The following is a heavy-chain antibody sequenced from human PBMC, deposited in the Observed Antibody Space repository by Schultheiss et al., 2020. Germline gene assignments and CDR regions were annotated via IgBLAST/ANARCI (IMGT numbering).Heavy chain of an antibody. D-gene: IGHD3-9*01. CDR1: GDSISSDGYY. J-gene: IGHJ4*02. Sequence: SETLSLTCTVSGDSISSDGYYWSWIRQHPGKGLEWIGYIYYSGSTYYNPSLKSRVTISVDTSKNQFSLKLSSVTAADTAVYYCARGADILTGYYMYYWGQGTLVTVSS. V-gene: IGHV4-30-4*08. CDR2: IYYSGST. CDR3: ARGADILTGYYMYY.